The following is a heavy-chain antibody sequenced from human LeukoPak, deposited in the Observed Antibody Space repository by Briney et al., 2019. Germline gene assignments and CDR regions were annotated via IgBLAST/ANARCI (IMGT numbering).Heavy chain of an antibody. D-gene: IGHD3-10*01. Sequence: GASVKVSCKASGYTFTGYYMHWVRQASGQGLEWMGWINPNSGGTNYAQKFQGRVTMTRDTSISTAYMELSRLRSDDTAVYYCARVGNRMVRGVIHNWFDPWGQGTLVTVSS. CDR2: INPNSGGT. CDR3: ARVGNRMVRGVIHNWFDP. V-gene: IGHV1-2*02. J-gene: IGHJ5*02. CDR1: GYTFTGYY.